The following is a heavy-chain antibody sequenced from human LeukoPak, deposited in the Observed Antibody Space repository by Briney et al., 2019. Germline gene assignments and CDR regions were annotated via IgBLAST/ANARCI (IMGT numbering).Heavy chain of an antibody. D-gene: IGHD2-15*01. V-gene: IGHV4-34*01. CDR3: ASQGKDCSGGSCYSGVRYFDY. Sequence: SETLSLTCAVYGGSFSGYYWSWIRQPPGKGLEWIEEINHSGSTNYNPSLKSRVTISVDTSKNQFSLKLSSVTAADTAVYYCASQGKDCSGGSCYSGVRYFDYWGQGTLVTVSS. CDR1: GGSFSGYY. CDR2: INHSGST. J-gene: IGHJ4*02.